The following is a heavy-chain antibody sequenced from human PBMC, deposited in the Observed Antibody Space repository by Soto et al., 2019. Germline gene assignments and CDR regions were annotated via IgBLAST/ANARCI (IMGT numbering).Heavy chain of an antibody. J-gene: IGHJ4*01. D-gene: IGHD6-13*01. CDR3: ARDGALYNSSWTTSFDS. Sequence: ASVKVSCKASGYMFTNYYLHWVRQAPGQGLEWMGMINPSGGSTSYAQNFRDRVTLTRDTSTTTIYLEMNSLRFADTAVYYCARDGALYNSSWTTSFDSWRHGTLVTVS. CDR1: GYMFTNYY. CDR2: INPSGGST. V-gene: IGHV1-46*01.